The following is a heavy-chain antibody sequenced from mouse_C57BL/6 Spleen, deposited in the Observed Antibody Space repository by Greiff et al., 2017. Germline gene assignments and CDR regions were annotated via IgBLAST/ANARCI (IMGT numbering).Heavy chain of an antibody. D-gene: IGHD2-3*01. CDR1: GYTFTSYW. Sequence: QVQLQQPGAELVRPGSSVKLSCKASGYTFTSYWMDWVKQRPGQGLEWIGNIYPSDSETHYNQKFKDKATLTVDKSSSTAYMQLSSLTSEDSAVYYCARSDGYYNFDYWGQGTTLTVSS. CDR3: ARSDGYYNFDY. V-gene: IGHV1-61*01. J-gene: IGHJ2*01. CDR2: IYPSDSET.